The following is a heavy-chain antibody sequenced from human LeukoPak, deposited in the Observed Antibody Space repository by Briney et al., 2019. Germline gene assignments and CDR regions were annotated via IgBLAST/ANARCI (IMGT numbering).Heavy chain of an antibody. J-gene: IGHJ4*02. V-gene: IGHV4-38-2*01. CDR1: GYSISSGYY. Sequence: SETLSLTCAVSGYSISSGYYWGWIRQPPGKGLEWIGSIYHSGSTYYNPSLKSRVAISVDTSKNQFPLKVNSVTAADTAVYSCARHSADCGGDCWAFVYWGQGTLVTVSS. D-gene: IGHD2-21*01. CDR3: ARHSADCGGDCWAFVY. CDR2: IYHSGST.